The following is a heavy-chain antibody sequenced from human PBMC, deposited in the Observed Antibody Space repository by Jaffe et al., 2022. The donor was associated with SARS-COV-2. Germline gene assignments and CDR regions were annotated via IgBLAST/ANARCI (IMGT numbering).Heavy chain of an antibody. CDR2: ISGSGDRT. CDR1: GFTFSSYV. CDR3: AKGPFLVGATREFDY. V-gene: IGHV3-23*01. D-gene: IGHD1-26*01. J-gene: IGHJ4*02. Sequence: EVQLLESGGGLVQPGGSLRLSCAASGFTFSSYVMSWVRQAPGKGLEWVSAISGSGDRTYYADSVKGRFTISRDNSKNTLYLQMNSLRAEDTAVYYCAKGPFLVGATREFDYWGQGTRVTVSS.